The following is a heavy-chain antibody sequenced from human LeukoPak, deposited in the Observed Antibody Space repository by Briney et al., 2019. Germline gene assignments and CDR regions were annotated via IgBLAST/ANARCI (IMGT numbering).Heavy chain of an antibody. D-gene: IGHD2-21*01. Sequence: GGSLRLSCAASGFTFSSYAMSWVRQAPGKGLEWVSAISGSGGSTYYADSVKGRFTISRDNSKNTLYLQMNSLRAEDTAVYYCAKPFTIAYCGGDCPYYFDYWGQGTLVTVSS. CDR3: AKPFTIAYCGGDCPYYFDY. CDR2: ISGSGGST. J-gene: IGHJ4*02. V-gene: IGHV3-23*01. CDR1: GFTFSSYA.